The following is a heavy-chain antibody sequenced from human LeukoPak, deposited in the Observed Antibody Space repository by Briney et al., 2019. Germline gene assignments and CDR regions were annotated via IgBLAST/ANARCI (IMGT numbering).Heavy chain of an antibody. V-gene: IGHV4-34*01. Sequence: KSSETLSLTCAVYGGSFSGYYWSWIRQPPGKGLEWIGETNRSGSTNYNPSPKSRVTISVDTSKNQFSLRLSSVTAADTAVYYCARDNSYGSGTFYYYYAMDVWGQGTTVTVSS. CDR2: TNRSGST. D-gene: IGHD3-10*01. CDR3: ARDNSYGSGTFYYYYAMDV. CDR1: GGSFSGYY. J-gene: IGHJ6*02.